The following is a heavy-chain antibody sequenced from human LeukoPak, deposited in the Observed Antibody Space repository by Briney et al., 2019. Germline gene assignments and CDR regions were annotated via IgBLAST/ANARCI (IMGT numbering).Heavy chain of an antibody. Sequence: GGSLRLSCAASGFTFSSNAMCWVRQAPGKGLEWVSLISGTGGTTYYADSVKGRLTISRDNSKNTLYLQTNSLRVEDTAVYYCAKDAHSGSYFDYWGQGILVTV. V-gene: IGHV3-23*01. J-gene: IGHJ4*01. CDR2: ISGTGGTT. CDR3: AKDAHSGSYFDY. CDR1: GFTFSSNA. D-gene: IGHD1-26*01.